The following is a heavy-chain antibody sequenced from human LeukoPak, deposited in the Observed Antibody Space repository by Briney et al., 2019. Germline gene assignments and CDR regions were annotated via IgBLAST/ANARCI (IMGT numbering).Heavy chain of an antibody. CDR3: ARVNNRATVVNWFDP. CDR1: GGTFSSYA. Sequence: ASVKVSCKASGGTFSSYAISWVRQAPGQGLEWMGGIIPIFGTANYAQKFQGRVTITTDESTSTACMELSSLRSEDTAVYYCARVNNRATVVNWFDPWGQGTLVTVSS. D-gene: IGHD4-23*01. V-gene: IGHV1-69*05. CDR2: IIPIFGTA. J-gene: IGHJ5*02.